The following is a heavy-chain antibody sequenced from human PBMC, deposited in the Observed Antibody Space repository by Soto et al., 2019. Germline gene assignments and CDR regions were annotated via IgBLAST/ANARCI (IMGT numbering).Heavy chain of an antibody. CDR1: GFSLSTSGVG. CDR3: AHRPVGVITFDY. CDR2: IYWNDDK. J-gene: IGHJ4*02. Sequence: QITLKESGPTLVKPTQTLTLTCTFSGFSLSTSGVGVGWIRQPPGKALEWLALIYWNDDKRYSPSLKSRLTITKDTSKNQVVLTMTNMDPVDTATYYCAHRPVGVITFDYWGQGTLVTVSS. V-gene: IGHV2-5*01. D-gene: IGHD3-22*01.